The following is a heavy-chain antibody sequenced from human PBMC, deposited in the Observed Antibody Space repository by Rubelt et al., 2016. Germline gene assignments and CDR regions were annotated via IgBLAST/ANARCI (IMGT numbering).Heavy chain of an antibody. CDR2: IVVGSGNT. J-gene: IGHJ4*02. D-gene: IGHD4-17*01. CDR1: GFTFTSSA. CDR3: ARDPYGDRHHDY. Sequence: QMQLVQSGPEVKKPGTSVKVSCKASGFTFTSSAVQWVRQARGQPLEWIGWIVVGSGNTNYAQQFQERVTITRDMSTSTAYMELRSLRSDDTAVYYCARDPYGDRHHDYWGQGTLVTVSS. V-gene: IGHV1-58*01.